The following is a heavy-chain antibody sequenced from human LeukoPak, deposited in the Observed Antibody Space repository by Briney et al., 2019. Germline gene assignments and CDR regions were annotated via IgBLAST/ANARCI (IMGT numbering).Heavy chain of an antibody. D-gene: IGHD1-7*01. CDR2: TYYMSKWYN. V-gene: IGHV6-1*01. CDR3: ARSHWNYDNWFDP. CDR1: GDSFSSNSAS. J-gene: IGHJ5*02. Sequence: SQTLSLTCAHSGDSFSSNSASWSCVRPSPSSCLEWLGRTYYMSKWYNDYAVSVKSRITINPDTSKNQFSLHLNSVTHEDTAVYYCARSHWNYDNWFDPWGQGTLVTVSS.